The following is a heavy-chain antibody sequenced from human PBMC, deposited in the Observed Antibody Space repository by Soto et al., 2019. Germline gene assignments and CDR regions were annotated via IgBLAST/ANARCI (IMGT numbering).Heavy chain of an antibody. D-gene: IGHD6-13*01. J-gene: IGHJ4*02. CDR2: IYPGDSYT. Sequence: GESLKISCKGSGYSFTSYWIGWVRQMPGKGLEWMGSIYPGDSYTSYSPSFQGHVTISADKSISTAYLQWSSLQASDTAMYYCVRCGPLMYSSTSFDYWGQGALVTVSS. CDR1: GYSFTSYW. CDR3: VRCGPLMYSSTSFDY. V-gene: IGHV5-51*01.